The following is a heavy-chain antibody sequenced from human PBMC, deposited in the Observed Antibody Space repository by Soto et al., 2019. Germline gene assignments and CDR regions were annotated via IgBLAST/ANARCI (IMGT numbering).Heavy chain of an antibody. CDR2: IYWDGDK. CDR3: AHRATMTIFGLIIDNGIWFDP. D-gene: IGHD3-3*01. CDR1: GFSLSTSGAA. V-gene: IGHV2-5*02. Sequence: QINLIESGPTLVKPTQPLTLPCTSSGFSLSTSGAAVGWVRQPPGRALEGLALIYWDGDKRYNASLGNRLTITKDTSMNQVVLTLTNVDPADTATYYCAHRATMTIFGLIIDNGIWFDPWGQGTRVIVSS. J-gene: IGHJ5*02.